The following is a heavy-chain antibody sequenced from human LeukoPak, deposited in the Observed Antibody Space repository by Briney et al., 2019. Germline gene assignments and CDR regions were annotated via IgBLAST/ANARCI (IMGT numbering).Heavy chain of an antibody. J-gene: IGHJ6*02. V-gene: IGHV1-2*06. CDR3: ATVSQYYYYGMDV. CDR2: INPNSGGT. CDR1: GYTFTGYY. Sequence: ASVKVSCKASGYTFTGYYMHWVRQAPGQGLEWMGRINPNSGGTNYAQKFQGRVIMTEDTSTDTAYMELSSLRSEDTAVYYCATVSQYYYYGMDVWGQGTTVTVSS.